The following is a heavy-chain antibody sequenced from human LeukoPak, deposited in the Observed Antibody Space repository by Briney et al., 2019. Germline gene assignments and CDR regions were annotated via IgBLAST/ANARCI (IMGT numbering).Heavy chain of an antibody. CDR3: ARRGGLSSGRSFDH. D-gene: IGHD3-16*01. V-gene: IGHV3-21*01. CDR2: ISSSSSYI. J-gene: IGHJ4*02. Sequence: GGSLRLSCVGSGFDFNYYDMNWVRQAPGKGLEWVSSISSSSSYIYFADSTKGRFTISRDNANGSVFLQMSGLRPEDTAVYYCARRGGLSSGRSFDHWGQGTPVTVSS. CDR1: GFDFNYYD.